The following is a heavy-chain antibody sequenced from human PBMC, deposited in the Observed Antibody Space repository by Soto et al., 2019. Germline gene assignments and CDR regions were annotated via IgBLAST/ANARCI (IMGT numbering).Heavy chain of an antibody. V-gene: IGHV3-23*01. Sequence: EVQLLESGGGLVQPGGSLRLSCAASGFTFTSYAMSWVRQAPGKGLEWVSAISGSGGSTYYADSVKGRFTISRDNSKNKIYIKMNSLRAEDTAVYYCASEYYSGSERNYYYYYGRDVWGQGTTVTVSS. CDR1: GFTFTSYA. CDR3: ASEYYSGSERNYYYYYGRDV. D-gene: IGHD3-10*01. CDR2: ISGSGGST. J-gene: IGHJ6*02.